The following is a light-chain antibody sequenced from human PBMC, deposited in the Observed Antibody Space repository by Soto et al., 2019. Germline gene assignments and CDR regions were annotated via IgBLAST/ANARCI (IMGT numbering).Light chain of an antibody. CDR1: QGISKY. CDR2: AAS. CDR3: QMYNSAPFS. Sequence: DIQMTQSPSSLSASVGDRVTITCRASQGISKYLAWYQQKPGKVPKLLIYAASTLQSGVPSRFSGSESGTDFTLTISSLQTEDDATYYCQMYNSAPFSFGAGTKVDIK. J-gene: IGKJ3*01. V-gene: IGKV1-27*01.